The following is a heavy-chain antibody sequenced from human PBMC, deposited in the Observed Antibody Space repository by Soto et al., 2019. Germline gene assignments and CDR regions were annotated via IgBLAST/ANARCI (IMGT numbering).Heavy chain of an antibody. Sequence: QVQLVQSGAEVKKPGSSVKVSCKASGVNLSDYPINWVRQAPGQGLEWMGGLLPVLGTTIYAEKFQGRLTITADESTNTAYMDLRDLRPEDTAIFYCARGYCCYATCNNWILNGLDPWGQGTLVTVSS. V-gene: IGHV1-69*01. CDR1: GVNLSDYP. CDR2: LLPVLGTT. CDR3: ARGYCCYATCNNWILNGLDP. D-gene: IGHD2-2*01. J-gene: IGHJ5*02.